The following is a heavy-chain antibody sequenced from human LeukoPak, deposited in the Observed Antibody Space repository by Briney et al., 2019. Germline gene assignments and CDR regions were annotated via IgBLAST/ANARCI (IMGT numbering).Heavy chain of an antibody. Sequence: GGSLRLSCSASGFTFNTYAMSWVRQGPGKGLEWVSTVTGSGRSTYYADSVKGRFTISRDNSKNTLYLQMNSLKVEDTAVYYCAKWEVGSYDFSYFDYWGQGTLVTVSS. CDR2: VTGSGRST. V-gene: IGHV3-23*01. J-gene: IGHJ4*02. D-gene: IGHD3/OR15-3a*01. CDR1: GFTFNTYA. CDR3: AKWEVGSYDFSYFDY.